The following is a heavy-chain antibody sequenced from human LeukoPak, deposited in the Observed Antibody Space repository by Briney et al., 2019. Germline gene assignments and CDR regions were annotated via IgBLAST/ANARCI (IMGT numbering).Heavy chain of an antibody. CDR2: ISDSGNTI. Sequence: PGGSLRLSCAASGFTFSNYCMTSVRQAPGKGLQWISFISDSGNTIYYADSVEGRFTISRDNAKNSLYLQMHSLRAEDTAMYYCARSTLPGRSGRTEFFQHWGQGTLVTVSS. V-gene: IGHV3-11*01. J-gene: IGHJ1*01. CDR3: ARSTLPGRSGRTEFFQH. D-gene: IGHD6-19*01. CDR1: GFTFSNYC.